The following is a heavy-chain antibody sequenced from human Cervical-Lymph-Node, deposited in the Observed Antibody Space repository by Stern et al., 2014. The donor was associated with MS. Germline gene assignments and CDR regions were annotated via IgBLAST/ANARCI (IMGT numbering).Heavy chain of an antibody. D-gene: IGHD3-10*01. CDR3: AKGTLDYYGMDV. Sequence: EVQLVESGGGLVQPGGSLRLSCAASGFTFGTYGMNWVRQAPGKGLEWVSRISGRGTATSYADSVKGRFTISRDNSNNTLYLQANSLRAEDTAIYYCAKGTLDYYGMDVWGQGTPVTVSS. J-gene: IGHJ6*02. CDR1: GFTFGTYG. V-gene: IGHV3-23*04. CDR2: ISGRGTAT.